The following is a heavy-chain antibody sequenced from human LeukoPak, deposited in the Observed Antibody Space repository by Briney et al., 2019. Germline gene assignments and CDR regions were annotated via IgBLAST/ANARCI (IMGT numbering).Heavy chain of an antibody. CDR2: IYYSGST. CDR3: ARLVGFWSGSGTKPDY. V-gene: IGHV4-39*01. D-gene: IGHD3-3*01. CDR1: GVSISSSSYY. J-gene: IGHJ4*01. Sequence: SETLSLTCTVSGVSISSSSYYWGWIRQPPGKGLEWIGSIYYSGSTYYNPSLKSRVTISVDTSKNQFSLKLSSVTAADTAVYYCARLVGFWSGSGTKPDYWGQEPWSPSPQ.